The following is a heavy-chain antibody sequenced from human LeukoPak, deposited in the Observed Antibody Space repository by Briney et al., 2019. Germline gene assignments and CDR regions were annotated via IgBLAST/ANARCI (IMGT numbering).Heavy chain of an antibody. CDR2: IYYSGST. CDR1: GGSISSYY. Sequence: PSETLSLTCTVSGGSISSYYWSWIRQPPGKGLEWIGYIYYSGSTNYNPSLKSRVTISVDTSKNQFSLKLSSVTAADTAVYYCARWATIFGVVLDYWGQGTLVTVSS. CDR3: ARWATIFGVVLDY. V-gene: IGHV4-59*01. D-gene: IGHD3-3*01. J-gene: IGHJ4*02.